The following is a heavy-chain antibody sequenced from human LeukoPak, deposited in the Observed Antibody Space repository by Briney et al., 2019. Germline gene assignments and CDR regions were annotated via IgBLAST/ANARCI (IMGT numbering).Heavy chain of an antibody. CDR1: GFTFSSYA. CDR3: AKAPERYCSGGSCDGAFDI. V-gene: IGHV3-23*01. D-gene: IGHD2-15*01. CDR2: ISGSGGST. Sequence: PGGSLRLSCAASGFTFSSYAMSWVRQAPGKGLEWVSAISGSGGSTYYADSVRGRFTISRDNSKNTLYLQMNSLRAEDTAVYYCAKAPERYCSGGSCDGAFDIWGQGTMVTVSS. J-gene: IGHJ3*02.